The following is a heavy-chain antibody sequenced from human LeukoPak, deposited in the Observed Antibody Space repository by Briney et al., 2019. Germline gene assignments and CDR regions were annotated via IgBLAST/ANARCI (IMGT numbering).Heavy chain of an antibody. Sequence: PGGSLRLSCVASGFTFSSRDWMTWVRQAPGKGLEWVANIKQDGSEKNYVDSVKGRFTISRDNSKNTLYLQMNSPRAEDTAVYYCARDAIVAWRDAFDIWGQGTMVTVSS. CDR3: ARDAIVAWRDAFDI. V-gene: IGHV3-7*03. J-gene: IGHJ3*02. D-gene: IGHD2-15*01. CDR2: IKQDGSEK. CDR1: GFTFSSRDW.